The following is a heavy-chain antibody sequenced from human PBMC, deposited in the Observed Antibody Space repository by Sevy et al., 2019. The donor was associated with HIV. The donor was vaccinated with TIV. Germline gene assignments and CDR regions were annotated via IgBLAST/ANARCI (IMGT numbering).Heavy chain of an antibody. V-gene: IGHV3-30-3*01. CDR2: ISYDGSNK. J-gene: IGHJ4*02. Sequence: GGSLRLSCAASGFTFSSYAMHWVRQAPGKGLEWVAVISYDGSNKYYADSVKGRFTISRDNSKNTLYLQMNSLRAEDTAVYYCARSPFGVLDYWGQGTLVTVSS. CDR1: GFTFSSYA. D-gene: IGHD3-10*01. CDR3: ARSPFGVLDY.